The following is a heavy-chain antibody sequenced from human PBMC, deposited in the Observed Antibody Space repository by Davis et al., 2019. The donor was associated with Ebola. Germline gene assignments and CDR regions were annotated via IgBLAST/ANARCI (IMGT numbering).Heavy chain of an antibody. CDR2: IYHNAST. V-gene: IGHV4-30-2*01. CDR3: ARDYYDSNGYLYYFDH. CDR1: GGSISSGGYS. D-gene: IGHD3-22*01. Sequence: MPSETLSLTCAVSGGSISSGGYSWSWILQPPGKGLEWIGYIYHNASTYYNPPLKSRVTISLDKPKNQFSLQLTSVTAADAAVYYCARDYYDSNGYLYYFDHWGQGTLVTVSS. J-gene: IGHJ4*02.